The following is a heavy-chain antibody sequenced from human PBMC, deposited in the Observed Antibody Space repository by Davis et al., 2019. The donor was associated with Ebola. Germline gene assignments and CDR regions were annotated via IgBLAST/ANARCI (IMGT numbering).Heavy chain of an antibody. CDR1: GGSISSGGYS. Sequence: MPSETLSLTCAVSGGSISSGGYSWSWIRQPPGKGLEWIGYIYHSGSTYYNPSLKSRVTISVDRSKNQFSLKLSSVTAADTAVYYCAVRGYSYGFDYWGQGTLVTVSS. J-gene: IGHJ4*02. CDR3: AVRGYSYGFDY. CDR2: IYHSGST. D-gene: IGHD5-18*01. V-gene: IGHV4-30-2*01.